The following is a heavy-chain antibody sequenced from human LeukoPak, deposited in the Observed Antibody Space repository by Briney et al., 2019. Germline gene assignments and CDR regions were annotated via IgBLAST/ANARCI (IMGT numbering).Heavy chain of an antibody. CDR3: ARDLDSTDAFDI. Sequence: ASVKVSCKVSGYTLTELSMHWVRQAPGKGLEWMGGYDPADGETIYAQKFQGRVTMTVDTSTDTAYMELSSLRSEDTAVYYCARDLDSTDAFDIWGQGTMVTVSS. CDR1: GYTLTELS. V-gene: IGHV1-24*01. J-gene: IGHJ3*02. D-gene: IGHD2-2*01. CDR2: YDPADGET.